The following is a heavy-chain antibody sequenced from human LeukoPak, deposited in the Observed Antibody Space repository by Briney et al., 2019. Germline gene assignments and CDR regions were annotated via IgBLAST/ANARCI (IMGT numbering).Heavy chain of an antibody. CDR1: GFTVSSNS. V-gene: IGHV3-53*01. Sequence: GGSLRLSCTVSGFTVSSNSMSWVRQAPGKGLEWVSFIYSGTIHYSDSVKGRFTISRDNSKNTLYLQMNSLRAEDTAVYYCARDIKTDTAMMYWGQGTLVTVSS. D-gene: IGHD5-18*01. CDR2: IYSGTI. CDR3: ARDIKTDTAMMY. J-gene: IGHJ4*02.